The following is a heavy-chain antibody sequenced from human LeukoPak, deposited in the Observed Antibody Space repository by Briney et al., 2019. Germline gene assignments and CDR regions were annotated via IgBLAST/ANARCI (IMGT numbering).Heavy chain of an antibody. Sequence: PSETLSLTCAVYGGSFSGYYWSWIRQPPGKGLEWIGEINHSGSTNYNPSLKSRVTISVDTSKNQFSLKLSSVTAADTAVYYCARVRSVTYYYYYMDVWGKGTTVTVSS. CDR2: INHSGST. J-gene: IGHJ6*03. CDR3: ARVRSVTYYYYYMDV. V-gene: IGHV4-34*01. CDR1: GGSFSGYY. D-gene: IGHD4-17*01.